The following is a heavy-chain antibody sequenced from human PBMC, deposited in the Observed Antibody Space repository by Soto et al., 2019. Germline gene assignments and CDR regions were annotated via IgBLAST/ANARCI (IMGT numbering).Heavy chain of an antibody. Sequence: ASVKVSCKASGYTFTSYDINWVRQATGQGLEWMGWMNPNSGNTGYAQKFQGRVTMTRNTSISTAYMELSSLRSEDTAVYYCARVVPELRNFYYYYYGMGVWGQGTTVTVSS. CDR2: MNPNSGNT. J-gene: IGHJ6*02. D-gene: IGHD1-26*01. CDR1: GYTFTSYD. V-gene: IGHV1-8*01. CDR3: ARVVPELRNFYYYYYGMGV.